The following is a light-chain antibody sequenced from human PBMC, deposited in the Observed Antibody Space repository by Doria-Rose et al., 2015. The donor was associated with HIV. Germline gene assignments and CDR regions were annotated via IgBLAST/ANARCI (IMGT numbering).Light chain of an antibody. Sequence: TFLASQDIYTSLAWYQQKPGTAPKLLIFDASSLESGVPSRISGSGSGTDFTLTISSLQPEDFATFYCQQFYTFPHTFGQGTRLEIK. CDR1: QDIYTS. CDR2: DAS. CDR3: QQFYTFPHT. V-gene: IGKV1-13*02. J-gene: IGKJ5*01.